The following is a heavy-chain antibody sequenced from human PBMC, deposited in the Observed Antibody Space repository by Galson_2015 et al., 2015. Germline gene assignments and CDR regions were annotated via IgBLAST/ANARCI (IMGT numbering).Heavy chain of an antibody. V-gene: IGHV4-59*01. D-gene: IGHD6-19*01. CDR2: IYYSGST. CDR3: AISSGWGPFDY. J-gene: IGHJ4*02. Sequence: SETLSLTCTVSGGSISSYYWSWIRQPPGKGLEWIGYIYYSGSTNYNPSLKSRVTISVDTSKNQFSLKLSSVTAADTAVYYCAISSGWGPFDYWGQGTLVTVSS. CDR1: GGSISSYY.